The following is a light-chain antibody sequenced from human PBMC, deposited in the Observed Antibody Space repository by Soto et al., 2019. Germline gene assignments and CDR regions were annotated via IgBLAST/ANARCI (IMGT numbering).Light chain of an antibody. J-gene: IGKJ1*01. CDR1: QSISNW. CDR3: QQYNSYSWT. V-gene: IGKV1-5*03. CDR2: KAS. Sequence: DIQMTQSPSTLCASVGDRVTITCRASQSISNWLAWYQQKPGKAPKLLIYKASSLESGVPSRFSGSGSGTEFTLTISSLQPDDFATYYCQQYNSYSWTFGQGTKVEIK.